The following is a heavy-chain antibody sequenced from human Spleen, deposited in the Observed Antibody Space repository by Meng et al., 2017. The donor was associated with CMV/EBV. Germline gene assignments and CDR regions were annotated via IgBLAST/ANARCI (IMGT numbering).Heavy chain of an antibody. D-gene: IGHD1-1*01. J-gene: IGHJ4*02. CDR1: GFTVSSNY. CDR3: ARGERWDY. Sequence: GESLKISCAASGFTVSSNYMSWVRQAPGKGLEWVSVIYSGGSTYYADSVKGRFTISRGNSKNTLYLQMNSLRAEDTAVYYCARGERWDYWGQGTLVTVSS. CDR2: IYSGGST. V-gene: IGHV3-53*01.